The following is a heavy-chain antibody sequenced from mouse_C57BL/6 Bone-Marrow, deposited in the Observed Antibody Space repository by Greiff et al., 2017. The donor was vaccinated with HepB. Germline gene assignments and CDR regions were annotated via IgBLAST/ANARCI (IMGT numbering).Heavy chain of an antibody. CDR2: INPGSGGT. CDR1: GYAFTNYL. CDR3: AREGYGNYWFAY. Sequence: VQLQQSGAELVRPGTSVKVSCKASGYAFTNYLIEWVKQRPGQGLEWIGVINPGSGGTNYNEKFKGKATLTADKSSSTAYMQLSSLTSEDSAVYFCAREGYGNYWFAYWGQGTLVTVSA. D-gene: IGHD2-1*01. J-gene: IGHJ3*01. V-gene: IGHV1-54*01.